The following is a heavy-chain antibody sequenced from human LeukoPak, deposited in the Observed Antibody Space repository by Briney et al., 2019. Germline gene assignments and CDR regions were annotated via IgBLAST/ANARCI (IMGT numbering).Heavy chain of an antibody. Sequence: PGGSLRLSCAVSGLTFSSSWMDWVRQAPGKGLEWVASINPDGNKKYSADSVKGRFTISRDNAENSLHLQTNSLRVEDTAFYYCARDLAYSRLDYWGQGMLVTVSS. CDR2: INPDGNKK. CDR3: ARDLAYSRLDY. V-gene: IGHV3-7*01. J-gene: IGHJ4*02. CDR1: GLTFSSSW. D-gene: IGHD5-18*01.